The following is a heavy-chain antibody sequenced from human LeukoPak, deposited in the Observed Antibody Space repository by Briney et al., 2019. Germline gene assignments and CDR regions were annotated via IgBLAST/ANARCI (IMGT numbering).Heavy chain of an antibody. Sequence: SETLSLTCTVSGGSISSYYWSWIRQPAGKGLEWIGRIYTSGSTNYNPSLKSRVTISVDTSKNQFSLKLSSVTAADTAVYYCARQPRGRITGTAQYFDYWGQGTLVTVSS. CDR1: GGSISSYY. CDR3: ARQPRGRITGTAQYFDY. V-gene: IGHV4-4*07. CDR2: IYTSGST. D-gene: IGHD1-20*01. J-gene: IGHJ4*02.